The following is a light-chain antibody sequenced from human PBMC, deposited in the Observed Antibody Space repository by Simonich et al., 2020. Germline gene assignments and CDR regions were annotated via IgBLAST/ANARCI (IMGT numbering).Light chain of an antibody. CDR1: QGISSW. CDR3: QQYNSYSYT. Sequence: DIQMTQSPSSVSASVGDRVTITCRASQGISSWLAWYQKKPGKAPKLLIYAASSLQSGVPSRFSGSGSGTDFTLTISSLQPEDFATYYCQQYNSYSYTFGQGTKLEIK. V-gene: IGKV1D-16*01. J-gene: IGKJ2*01. CDR2: AAS.